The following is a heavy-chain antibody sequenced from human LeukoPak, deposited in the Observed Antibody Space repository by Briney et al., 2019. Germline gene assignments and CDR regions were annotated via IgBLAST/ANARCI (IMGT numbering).Heavy chain of an antibody. CDR3: ARGGLAAKTTLEH. V-gene: IGHV4-59*08. J-gene: IGHJ1*01. D-gene: IGHD6-13*01. Sequence: PSETLSLTCTVSGGSISSYYWSWIRRPPGKGLEWSGYIYYSGSTNYNPSLKSRVTISVDTSKNQFSLKLSSVTAADTAVYYCARGGLAAKTTLEHWGQGTLVTVSS. CDR2: IYYSGST. CDR1: GGSISSYY.